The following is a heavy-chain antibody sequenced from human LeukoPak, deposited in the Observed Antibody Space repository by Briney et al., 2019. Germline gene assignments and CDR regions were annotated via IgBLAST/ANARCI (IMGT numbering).Heavy chain of an antibody. CDR3: ARSSSDNYYDSSGYSN. V-gene: IGHV4-59*01. D-gene: IGHD3-22*01. CDR1: GGSISSYY. J-gene: IGHJ4*02. CDR2: IYYSGST. Sequence: SETLSLTCTVSGGSISSYYWSWIRQPPGKGLEWIGYIYYSGSTNYNPSLKSQVTISVDTSKNQFSLKLSSVTAAATAVYYCARSSSDNYYDSSGYSNWGQGTLVTVSS.